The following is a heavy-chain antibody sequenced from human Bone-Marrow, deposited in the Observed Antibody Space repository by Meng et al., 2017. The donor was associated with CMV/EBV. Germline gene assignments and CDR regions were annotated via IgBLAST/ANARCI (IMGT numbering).Heavy chain of an antibody. V-gene: IGHV3-30*02. CDR1: GFTFSSYG. Sequence: GESLKIPCAAPGFTFSSYGMHWVRQAPGKGLEWVAFIRYDGSNKYYADPVKRRFTISRDNSKNTLYLQMNRLRAEDTAVYYCANALRFLEWLPDVMDVWGQGTTVTVSS. CDR3: ANALRFLEWLPDVMDV. J-gene: IGHJ6*02. D-gene: IGHD3-3*01. CDR2: IRYDGSNK.